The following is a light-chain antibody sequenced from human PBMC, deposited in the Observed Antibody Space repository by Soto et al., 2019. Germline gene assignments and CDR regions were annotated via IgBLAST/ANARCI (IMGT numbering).Light chain of an antibody. Sequence: DIQMTQSPSTLSASLRDRVTITCRASQSLGRRLAWYQQKPGKAPKLLMYDASTLESGVPSRFSGSGSGTEFTLTISSLQSDDFATYYCQQYQSYWTFGEVAKVEI. J-gene: IGKJ1*01. V-gene: IGKV1-5*01. CDR2: DAS. CDR1: QSLGRR. CDR3: QQYQSYWT.